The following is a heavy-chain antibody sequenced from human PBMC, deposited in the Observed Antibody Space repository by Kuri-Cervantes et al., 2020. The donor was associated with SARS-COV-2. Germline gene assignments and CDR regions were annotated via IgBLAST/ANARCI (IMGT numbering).Heavy chain of an antibody. CDR1: GGSISSGGYS. CDR3: AREATGYYYYMDV. J-gene: IGHJ6*03. D-gene: IGHD2-8*02. CDR2: IYYSGST. V-gene: IGHV4-61*08. Sequence: ESLKISCAVSGGSISSGGYSWSWIRQPPGKGLEWIGYIYYSGSTNYNPSLKSRVTISVDTSKNQFSLKLSSVTAADTAVYYCAREATGYYYYMDVWGKGTTVTVSS.